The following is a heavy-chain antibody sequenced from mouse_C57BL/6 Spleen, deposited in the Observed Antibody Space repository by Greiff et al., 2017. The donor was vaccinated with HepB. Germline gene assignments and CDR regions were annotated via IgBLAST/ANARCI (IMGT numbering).Heavy chain of an antibody. Sequence: EVQLQESGPELVKPGASVKISCKASGYSFTDYNMNWVKQSNGKSLEWIGVINPNYGTTSYNQKFKGKATLTVDQSSSTAYMQLNSLTSEDSAVYYCARVYYGSSYVDWYFDVWGTGTTVTVSS. D-gene: IGHD1-1*01. CDR2: INPNYGTT. CDR3: ARVYYGSSYVDWYFDV. J-gene: IGHJ1*03. CDR1: GYSFTDYN. V-gene: IGHV1-39*01.